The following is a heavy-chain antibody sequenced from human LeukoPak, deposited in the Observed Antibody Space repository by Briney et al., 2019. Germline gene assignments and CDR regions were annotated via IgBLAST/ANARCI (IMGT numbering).Heavy chain of an antibody. Sequence: PGGSLRLSCAASGFTVNSNYMSWVRQAPGKGLEWVSVIYSGGTTYYADSIKGRFTISRDNSKNTLYLQMNGLRAEDTAVYYCARLSTGWYFDYWGQGTLVTVSS. CDR3: ARLSTGWYFDY. CDR1: GFTVNSNY. D-gene: IGHD6-19*01. J-gene: IGHJ4*02. V-gene: IGHV3-66*01. CDR2: IYSGGTT.